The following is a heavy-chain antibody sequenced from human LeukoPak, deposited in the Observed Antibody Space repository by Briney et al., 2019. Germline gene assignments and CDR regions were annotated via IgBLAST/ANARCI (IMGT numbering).Heavy chain of an antibody. CDR1: GGSISSYY. CDR3: ARGESPGYSSSWYIDY. J-gene: IGHJ4*02. CDR2: IYHSGST. V-gene: IGHV4-59*12. Sequence: SETLSLTCTVSGGSISSYYWSWIRQPPGKGLEWIGYIYHSGSTYYNPSLKSRVTISVDRSKNQFSLKLSSVTAADTAVYYCARGESPGYSSSWYIDYWGQGTLVTVSS. D-gene: IGHD6-13*01.